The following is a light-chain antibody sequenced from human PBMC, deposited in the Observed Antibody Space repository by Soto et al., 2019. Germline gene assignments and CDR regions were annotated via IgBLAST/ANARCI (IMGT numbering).Light chain of an antibody. Sequence: QSVLTQPPSLSGAPGQRVTISCPGSSSNIGAVFDVHWYQQVPGTAPKLLIYENTNRPSGVPDRFAGSKSGTSASLAITGLQAEDEADYYCQSYDSGLSGWLCVGGTKLTVL. V-gene: IGLV1-40*01. CDR1: SSNIGAVFD. CDR2: ENT. J-gene: IGLJ2*01. CDR3: QSYDSGLSGWL.